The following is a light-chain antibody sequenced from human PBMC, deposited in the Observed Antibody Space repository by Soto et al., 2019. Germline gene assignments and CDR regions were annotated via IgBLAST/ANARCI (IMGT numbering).Light chain of an antibody. V-gene: IGLV1-40*01. CDR2: GNR. CDR1: SSNLGAGYD. J-gene: IGLJ1*01. Sequence: QSALTQPPSVSGAPRQRVTISCTGSSSNLGAGYDVHWYQLLPGTAPKLLIYGNRNRPSGVPDRFSGSKSGTSASLAITGLQAEDEADYYCQSYDNSLGVCYVFGTGTKVTVL. CDR3: QSYDNSLGVCYV.